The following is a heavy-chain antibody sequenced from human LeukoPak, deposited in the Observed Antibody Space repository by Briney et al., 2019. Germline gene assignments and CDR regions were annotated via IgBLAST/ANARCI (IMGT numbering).Heavy chain of an antibody. CDR2: IYSGCST. V-gene: IGHV3-53*04. CDR3: ARAPAPYCSGGSCYRYYYGMDV. Sequence: GGSLRLSCAASGFTVSSNYVNWVRQAPGKGLEWVSVIYSGCSTYYADSVKGRFTISRHNSKHTLYLQMNSLRAEDTAVYYCARAPAPYCSGGSCYRYYYGMDVWGQGTTVTVSS. D-gene: IGHD2-15*01. J-gene: IGHJ6*02. CDR1: GFTVSSNY.